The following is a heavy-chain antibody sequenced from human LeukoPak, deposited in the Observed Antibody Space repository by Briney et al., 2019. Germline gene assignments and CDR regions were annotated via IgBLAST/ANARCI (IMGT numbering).Heavy chain of an antibody. CDR1: GFTFSSYA. CDR3: AKPSLGASIAVAIVDY. V-gene: IGHV3-23*01. J-gene: IGHJ4*02. Sequence: GGSLRLSCAASGFTFSSYAMSWVRQAPGKGLEWVSAISGSGGSTYYADSVKGRFTISRDNSKNTLYLQMNSLRAEDTAVYYCAKPSLGASIAVAIVDYWGQGTLVTVSS. D-gene: IGHD6-19*01. CDR2: ISGSGGST.